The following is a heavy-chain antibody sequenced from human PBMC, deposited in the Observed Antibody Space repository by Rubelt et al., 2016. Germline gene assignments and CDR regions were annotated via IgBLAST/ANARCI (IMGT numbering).Heavy chain of an antibody. CDR3: AKDHDSGSYYKSFDY. V-gene: IGHV3-23*04. CDR1: GFTFSSYA. Sequence: VHLVESGGGVVQPGGSLRLSCAASGFTFSSYAMTWVRQAPGKGLEWVSAISGRGGSTYYADSVKGRFTVSRDSSKNTLYLQMNSLRAEDTAVYYCAKDHDSGSYYKSFDYWGQGTLGTVSS. J-gene: IGHJ4*02. CDR2: ISGRGGST. D-gene: IGHD1-26*01.